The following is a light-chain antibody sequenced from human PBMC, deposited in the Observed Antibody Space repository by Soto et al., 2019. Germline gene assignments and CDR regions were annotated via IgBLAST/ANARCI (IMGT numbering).Light chain of an antibody. CDR1: QDVGSG. J-gene: IGKJ5*01. CDR3: QQRHSWPIT. Sequence: DIVLTQSPATLSLSAGDTATLSCGASQDVGSGLAWYQQRPGQPPRLLIADASNRATGIPARFSGRGSATDFTLTISTLEPEDCAIYFCQQRHSWPITFGQGTRLEIK. CDR2: DAS. V-gene: IGKV3D-11*01.